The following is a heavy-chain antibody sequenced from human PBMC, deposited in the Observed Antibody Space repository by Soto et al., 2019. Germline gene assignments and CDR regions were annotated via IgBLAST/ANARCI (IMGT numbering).Heavy chain of an antibody. CDR3: DKTLRFLEFDLDYYYGMDV. CDR1: GFTFNRYG. CDR2: ISDDGSDK. V-gene: IGHV3-30*18. J-gene: IGHJ6*02. Sequence: GGSLRLSCVASGFTFNRYGIHWVRQAPGKGLEWVALISDDGSDKDYADSVKGRFTISRDNSKNTLYLQMNSLRPEDTAVYYCDKTLRFLEFDLDYYYGMDVWGQGTTVTVSS. D-gene: IGHD3-3*01.